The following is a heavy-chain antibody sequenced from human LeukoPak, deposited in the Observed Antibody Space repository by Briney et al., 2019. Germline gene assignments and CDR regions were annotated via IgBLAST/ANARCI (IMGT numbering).Heavy chain of an antibody. D-gene: IGHD3-16*02. J-gene: IGHJ3*02. CDR3: ARDEGYDYVWGSYRPIGAFDI. Sequence: PGGSLRLSCAASGFTFSSYAMHWVRQAPGKGLEWVAVISYDGSNKYYADSVKGRFTISRDNSKNTLYLQMNSLRAEDTAVYYCARDEGYDYVWGSYRPIGAFDIWGQGTMVTVSS. CDR2: ISYDGSNK. V-gene: IGHV3-30-3*01. CDR1: GFTFSSYA.